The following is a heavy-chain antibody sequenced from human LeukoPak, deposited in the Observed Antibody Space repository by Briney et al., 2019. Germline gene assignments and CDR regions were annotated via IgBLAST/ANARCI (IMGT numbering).Heavy chain of an antibody. D-gene: IGHD1-26*01. Sequence: SETLSLTCTVSGGSISSYYWSWIRQPPGKGLEWIGYIYYSGSTNYNPSLKSRVTISVDTSKNQFSLKLSSVTAADTAVYYCAKSIVGATGSHAFDIWGQGTMVTVSS. CDR2: IYYSGST. CDR3: AKSIVGATGSHAFDI. V-gene: IGHV4-59*01. CDR1: GGSISSYY. J-gene: IGHJ3*02.